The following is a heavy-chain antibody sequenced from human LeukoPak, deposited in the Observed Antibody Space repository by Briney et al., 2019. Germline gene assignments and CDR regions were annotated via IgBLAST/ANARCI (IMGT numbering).Heavy chain of an antibody. V-gene: IGHV3-23*01. CDR1: GFTFSSYA. D-gene: IGHD3-16*01. J-gene: IGHJ4*02. Sequence: GGSLRLSCAASGFTFSSYAMSWVRQAPGKGLEWVSAISGSGGSTYYTDSVKGRFTISRDTSKNTLYLQMNSLRAEDTAVYYCAAQGVFSHGGYWGQGTLVTVSS. CDR3: AAQGVFSHGGY. CDR2: ISGSGGST.